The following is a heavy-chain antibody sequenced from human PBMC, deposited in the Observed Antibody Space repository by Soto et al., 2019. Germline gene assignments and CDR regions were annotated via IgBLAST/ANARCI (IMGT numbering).Heavy chain of an antibody. CDR1: LASISSSNY. Sequence: QVQLQESGPGLVKPSGTLSLTCTVSLASISSSNYWAWVRQPPGKGLEWIGDMYHSGTTNYNPSLKSRVPISVDKSRNQFALKLSSVTAADTGLYYCATRRNALFDDWGQGTLVTVSS. CDR3: ATRRNALFDD. CDR2: MYHSGTT. J-gene: IGHJ4*02. D-gene: IGHD2-2*01. V-gene: IGHV4-4*02.